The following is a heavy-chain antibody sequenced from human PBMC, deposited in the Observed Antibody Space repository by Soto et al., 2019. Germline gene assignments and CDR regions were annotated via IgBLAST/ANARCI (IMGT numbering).Heavy chain of an antibody. CDR3: ARLGYSYGYNFDY. CDR2: IYYSGST. V-gene: IGHV4-39*01. Sequence: PSETLSLTCTVSGGSISSSSYYWGWIRQPPGKGLEWIGSIYYSGSTYYNPSLKSRVTISVDTSKNQFSLKLSSVTAADTAVYYCARLGYSYGYNFDYWGQGTLVTVSS. J-gene: IGHJ4*02. D-gene: IGHD5-18*01. CDR1: GGSISSSSYY.